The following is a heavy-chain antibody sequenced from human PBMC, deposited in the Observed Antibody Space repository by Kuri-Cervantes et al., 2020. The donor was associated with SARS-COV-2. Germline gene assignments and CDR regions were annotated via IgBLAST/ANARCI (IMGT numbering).Heavy chain of an antibody. V-gene: IGHV1-2*02. CDR2: INPNSGGT. J-gene: IGHJ5*02. D-gene: IGHD2-15*01. CDR1: GYTFTSYG. CDR3: AREARAPSSRDWLDP. Sequence: ASVKVSCKASGYTFTSYGISWVRQAPGQGLEWMGWINPNSGGTNYAQKFQGRVTMTRDTSISTAYMELSRLRSDDTAVYYCAREARAPSSRDWLDPWGQGTLVTVSS.